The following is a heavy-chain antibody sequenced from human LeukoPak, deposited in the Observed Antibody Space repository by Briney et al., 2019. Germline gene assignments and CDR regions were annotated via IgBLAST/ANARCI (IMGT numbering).Heavy chain of an antibody. CDR3: ARAQLSLVVGFGMDV. CDR1: GGSLSTYY. J-gene: IGHJ6*04. V-gene: IGHV4-59*01. D-gene: IGHD2-2*01. Sequence: TSEPLSLTCTLSGGSLSTYYWPWLRHPPGKGLECIGYISYSWITNYNPSLKSQVTFSVDTSKSQFSLKLSSVTAAGSAVYYCARAQLSLVVGFGMDVWGEGTTVTVSS. CDR2: ISYSWIT.